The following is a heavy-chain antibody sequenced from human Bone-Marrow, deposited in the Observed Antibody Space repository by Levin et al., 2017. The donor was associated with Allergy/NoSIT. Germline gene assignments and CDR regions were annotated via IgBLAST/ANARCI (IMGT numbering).Heavy chain of an antibody. Sequence: SCVASGFTFGNAWMNWVRQAPGKGLQWVGRIKGKTDGGTTDHAAPVKGRFTISRDDSKKTLYLQMNSLKTEDTAIYYCTTRSHWGQGTLVTVCS. J-gene: IGHJ4*02. V-gene: IGHV3-15*01. CDR1: GFTFGNAW. CDR3: TTRSH. CDR2: IKGKTDGGTT.